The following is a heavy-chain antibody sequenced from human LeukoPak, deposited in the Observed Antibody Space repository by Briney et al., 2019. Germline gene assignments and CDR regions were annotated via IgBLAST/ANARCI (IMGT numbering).Heavy chain of an antibody. J-gene: IGHJ3*02. CDR1: GFTFNSYG. CDR2: ISYDGINK. Sequence: PGRSLRLSCAASGFTFNSYGMHWVRQAPGKGLEWVAIISYDGINKYYTDSVKGRFTISRDNSKNTLYLQMNSLRAEDTAVYYCAKGRGSSYFGAFDIWGQGTMVTVSS. D-gene: IGHD6-13*01. CDR3: AKGRGSSYFGAFDI. V-gene: IGHV3-30*18.